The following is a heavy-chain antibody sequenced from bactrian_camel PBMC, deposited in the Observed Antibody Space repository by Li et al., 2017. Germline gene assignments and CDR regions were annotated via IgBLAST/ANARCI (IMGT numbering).Heavy chain of an antibody. J-gene: IGHJ2*01. Sequence: HVQLVESGGGSVQTGGSLRLSCAASGYTGKTCSWNWYRQAPGKELEWVSSINNGGGSTYYADSMKARFTISRDNAKNTEYLQLNSLKTEDMAMYYCAKGYGYLEVWGQGTQVTVS. V-gene: IGHV3S1*01. CDR3: AKGYGYLEV. CDR2: INNGGGST. CDR1: GYTGKTCS.